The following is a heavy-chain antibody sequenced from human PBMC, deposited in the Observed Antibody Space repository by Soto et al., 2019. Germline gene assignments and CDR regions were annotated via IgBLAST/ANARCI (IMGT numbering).Heavy chain of an antibody. Sequence: QVLLVQSGAEVKKPGASVKVSCKASGYTFTDYYIHWVRQAPGQGLEWMGWIDGDSGDKKYAQNFQDWVTMNRDTSINTAYMELSRLTSDDTAVYYFARTPNNGRAGVYGMDVWGQGTTVIVSS. J-gene: IGHJ6*02. V-gene: IGHV1-2*04. CDR2: IDGDSGDK. CDR1: GYTFTDYY. D-gene: IGHD1-26*01. CDR3: ARTPNNGRAGVYGMDV.